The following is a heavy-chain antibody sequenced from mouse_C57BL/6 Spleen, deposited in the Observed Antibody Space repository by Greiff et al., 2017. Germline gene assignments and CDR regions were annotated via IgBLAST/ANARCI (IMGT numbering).Heavy chain of an antibody. J-gene: IGHJ4*01. Sequence: EVQLQQSGPELVKPGASVKISCQASGYSFTGYFMTWVKQSPEKSIEWIGEINPTTGGTTYNQKFKAKATLTVDKSSRTAYMQLKSLTSADSAVYYCARGGLPSYAMAYWGQGTSVTVSS. CDR1: GYSFTGYF. V-gene: IGHV1-42*01. CDR2: INPTTGGT. D-gene: IGHD2-1*01. CDR3: ARGGLPSYAMAY.